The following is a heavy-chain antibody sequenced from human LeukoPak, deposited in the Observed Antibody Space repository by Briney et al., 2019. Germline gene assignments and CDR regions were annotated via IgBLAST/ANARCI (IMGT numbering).Heavy chain of an antibody. CDR2: ISWNSGSI. Sequence: GGSLRLSCAASGFTFDDYAMHWVRQPPGKGLEWVSGISWNSGSIGYADSVKGRFTISRDNAKNSLYLQMNSLRAEDMAFYYCAKDKGRIRDYYFDYWGQGTLVTVSS. J-gene: IGHJ4*02. D-gene: IGHD2/OR15-2a*01. CDR3: AKDKGRIRDYYFDY. V-gene: IGHV3-9*03. CDR1: GFTFDDYA.